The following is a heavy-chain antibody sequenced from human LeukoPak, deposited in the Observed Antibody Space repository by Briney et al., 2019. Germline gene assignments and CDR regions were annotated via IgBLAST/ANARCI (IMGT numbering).Heavy chain of an antibody. D-gene: IGHD3-22*01. CDR1: GYTFTGYY. Sequence: GAPVKVSCKASGYTFTGYYMHWVRQAPGQGLEWMGWINPNSGGTNYAQKFQGRVTMTMDPSISTAYMELSSLRSEDTAVYYCARRSDDYDSSAYYHWGQGTLVTVSS. CDR2: INPNSGGT. CDR3: ARRSDDYDSSAYYH. V-gene: IGHV1-2*02. J-gene: IGHJ4*02.